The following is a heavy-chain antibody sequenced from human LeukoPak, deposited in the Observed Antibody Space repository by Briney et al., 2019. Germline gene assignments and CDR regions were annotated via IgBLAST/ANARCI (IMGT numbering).Heavy chain of an antibody. CDR1: GGSISNYY. CDR2: IYYSGST. J-gene: IGHJ4*02. CDR3: ARGTVQMGMGERFFDF. V-gene: IGHV4-59*01. Sequence: SETLSLTCTLSGGSISNYYWNWIRQPPGKGLDWIGYIYYSGSTKYNPSLRSRVTISVDTSKNQFSLRLSSVTAADTAIYYCARGTVQMGMGERFFDFWGQGTLVTVSS. D-gene: IGHD3-16*01.